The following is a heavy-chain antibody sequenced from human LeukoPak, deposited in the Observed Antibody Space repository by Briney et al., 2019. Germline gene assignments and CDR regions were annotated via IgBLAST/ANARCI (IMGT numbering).Heavy chain of an antibody. Sequence: LRLSCAASGFTFSSYSMNWVRQPPGKGLEWIGYIYYSGSTYYNPSLKSRVTISVDTSKNQFSLKLSSVTAADTAVYYCARTAYYDFWGRFDPWGQGTLVTVSS. D-gene: IGHD3-3*01. CDR1: GFTFSSYS. CDR2: IYYSGST. CDR3: ARTAYYDFWGRFDP. J-gene: IGHJ5*02. V-gene: IGHV4-30-4*08.